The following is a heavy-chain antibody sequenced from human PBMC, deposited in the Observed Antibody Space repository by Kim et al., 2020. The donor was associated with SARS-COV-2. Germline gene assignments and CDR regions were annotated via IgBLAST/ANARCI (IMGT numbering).Heavy chain of an antibody. CDR3: AKVGGHYYYYGMDV. Sequence: GGSLRLSCAASGFTFSSYAMSWVRQAPGKGLEWVSVIYSGGSSTYYADSVKGRFTISRDNSKNTLYLQMNSLRAEDTAVYYCAKVGGHYYYYGMDVWGQGTTVTVSS. J-gene: IGHJ6*02. CDR2: IYSGGSST. CDR1: GFTFSSYA. D-gene: IGHD3-16*01. V-gene: IGHV3-23*03.